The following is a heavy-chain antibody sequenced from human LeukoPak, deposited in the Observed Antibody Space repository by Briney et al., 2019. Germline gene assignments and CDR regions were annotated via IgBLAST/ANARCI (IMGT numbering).Heavy chain of an antibody. CDR1: GGSISSGGYF. J-gene: IGHJ5*02. V-gene: IGHV4-31*03. CDR2: IYYSGTT. CDR3: ARVIGDSWFDP. Sequence: SETLSLTCTVSGGSISSGGYFWSWVRQHPGKGLEWFGYIYYSGTTYYNPSLKSRITISQDTSKNQFSLKLSSVTAADTAVYYCARVIGDSWFDPWGQGTLVTVSS. D-gene: IGHD4-17*01.